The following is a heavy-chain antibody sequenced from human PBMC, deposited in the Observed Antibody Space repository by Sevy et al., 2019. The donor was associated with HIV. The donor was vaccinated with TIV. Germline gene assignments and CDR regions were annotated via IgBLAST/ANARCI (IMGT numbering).Heavy chain of an antibody. D-gene: IGHD6-13*01. Sequence: GGSLRLSCAASGFTVSSNYMSWVRQAPGKGLEWVSVIYSGGSTYYADSVKGRFTISRDNSKNTVYLQMNSLRAEDTAVYYCARVQPGIAAAGPGTTEYYDYYMDVWGKGTTVTVSS. J-gene: IGHJ6*03. V-gene: IGHV3-66*02. CDR1: GFTVSSNY. CDR3: ARVQPGIAAAGPGTTEYYDYYMDV. CDR2: IYSGGST.